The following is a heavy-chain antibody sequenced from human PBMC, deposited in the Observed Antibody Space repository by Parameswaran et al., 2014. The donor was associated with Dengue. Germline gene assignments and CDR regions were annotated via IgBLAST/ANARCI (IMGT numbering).Heavy chain of an antibody. CDR2: INHSGST. Sequence: AGGSLRLSCAVYGGSFSGYYWSWIRQPPGKGLEWIGEINHSGSTNYNPSLKSRVTISVDTSKNQLSLKLSSVTAADTAVYYCARVNYNFDYWGQGTLVTVSS. CDR1: GGSFSGYY. V-gene: IGHV4-34*01. D-gene: IGHD5-24*01. CDR3: ARVNYNFDY. J-gene: IGHJ4*02.